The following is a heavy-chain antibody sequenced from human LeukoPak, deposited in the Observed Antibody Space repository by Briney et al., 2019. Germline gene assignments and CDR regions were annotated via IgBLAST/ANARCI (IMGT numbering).Heavy chain of an antibody. J-gene: IGHJ2*01. CDR1: GFILSSYE. CDR2: ISSSGSSI. Sequence: PGGSLRLSCAASGFILSSYEMNWVRQAPGKGLEWVSYISSSGSSIFYPDSVKGRFTISRDSAKNPLYLQMNSLRAEDTAVYYCARRFDLWGRGTLVTVSS. V-gene: IGHV3-48*03. CDR3: ARRFDL.